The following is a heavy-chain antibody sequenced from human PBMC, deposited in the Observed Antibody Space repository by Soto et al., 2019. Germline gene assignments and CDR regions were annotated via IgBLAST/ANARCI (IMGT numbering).Heavy chain of an antibody. D-gene: IGHD3-10*02. J-gene: IGHJ3*01. CDR1: GFTFSDYY. CDR2: ISSSNSYT. Sequence: QVQLVESGGGLVKPGGSLRLSCAASGFTFSDYYMSWIRQAPGKGLELVSYISSSNSYTNYADSVQGRFTISRDNAKNSLYLHMNSVGAEDTAVYYCARHVHDAFDFWGQGTMVTVSS. V-gene: IGHV3-11*05. CDR3: ARHVHDAFDF.